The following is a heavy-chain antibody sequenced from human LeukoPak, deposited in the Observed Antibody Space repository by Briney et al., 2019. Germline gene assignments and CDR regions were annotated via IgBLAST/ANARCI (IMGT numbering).Heavy chain of an antibody. CDR1: GGSISSSSYY. Sequence: PSETLSLTCTVSGGSISSSSYYWGWICQPPGKGLEWIGSIYYSGSTYYNPSLKSRVTISVDTSKNQFSLKLSSVTAADTAVYYCARPLGSGWWGVFDPWGQGTLVTVSS. J-gene: IGHJ5*02. V-gene: IGHV4-39*01. D-gene: IGHD6-19*01. CDR2: IYYSGST. CDR3: ARPLGSGWWGVFDP.